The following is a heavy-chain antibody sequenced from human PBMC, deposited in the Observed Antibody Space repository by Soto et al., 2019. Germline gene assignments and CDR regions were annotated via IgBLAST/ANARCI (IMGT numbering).Heavy chain of an antibody. J-gene: IGHJ4*02. CDR3: GGSIAAPRVFDY. D-gene: IGHD6-6*01. V-gene: IGHV3-23*01. CDR1: GLTFNNYA. Sequence: VGSLRLSCAASGLTFNNYAMSWVRQAPGKGLEWVSAISGSGGSTYYADSVKGRFTISRDNSKNTLYLQMNSLRAEDTAVYYCGGSIAAPRVFDYWGQGTLVTVSS. CDR2: ISGSGGST.